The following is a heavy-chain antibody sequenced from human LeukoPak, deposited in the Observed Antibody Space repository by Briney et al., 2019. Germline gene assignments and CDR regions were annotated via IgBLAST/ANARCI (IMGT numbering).Heavy chain of an antibody. J-gene: IGHJ4*02. V-gene: IGHV1-2*02. CDR3: ARVSPTAQYLLDY. CDR2: INPNSGGT. Sequence: ASVKVSCKASGYTFTAYYVYWVRQAPGQGLEWMGWINPNSGGTNYAQKFQGRVTMTRDTSISTAYMELSRLTSDDTAVYYCARVSPTAQYLLDYWGQGTLVTVSS. CDR1: GYTFTAYY. D-gene: IGHD2/OR15-2a*01.